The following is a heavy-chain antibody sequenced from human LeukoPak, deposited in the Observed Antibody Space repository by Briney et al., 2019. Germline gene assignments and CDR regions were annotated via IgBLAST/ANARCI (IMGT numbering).Heavy chain of an antibody. D-gene: IGHD2-21*01. V-gene: IGHV3-30*02. CDR1: GFTFNKDS. CDR2: IGYDGSTK. CDR3: ARALCIWGGDCHYFDY. J-gene: IGHJ4*02. Sequence: GGSLRLSCAASGFTFNKDSMHWVRQAPGKGLEWVTFIGYDGSTKYYADSVKGRFTISRDNLKNTLYLQMNSLRAEDTAVYYCARALCIWGGDCHYFDYWGQGTLVTVSS.